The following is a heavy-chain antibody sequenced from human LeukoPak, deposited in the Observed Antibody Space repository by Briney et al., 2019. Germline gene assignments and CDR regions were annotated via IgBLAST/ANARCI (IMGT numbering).Heavy chain of an antibody. V-gene: IGHV1-8*01. Sequence: ASVKVSCKASGYTFTSYDINWVRQATGQGLEWMGWMNPNSGNTGYAQKFQGRVTMTRDTSTSTVYMELSSLRSEDTAVYYCARPTYYYDLNAFDIWGQGTMVTVSS. CDR1: GYTFTSYD. J-gene: IGHJ3*02. CDR2: MNPNSGNT. D-gene: IGHD3-22*01. CDR3: ARPTYYYDLNAFDI.